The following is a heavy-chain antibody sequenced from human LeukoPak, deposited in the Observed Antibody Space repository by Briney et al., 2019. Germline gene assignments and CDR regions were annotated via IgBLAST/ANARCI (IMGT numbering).Heavy chain of an antibody. CDR3: ATDGGSGSYHNWFDP. Sequence: ASVKVSCKASGGTFSSYAISWVRQAPGQGLEWMGGIIPIFGTANYAQKFQGRVTITADESTSTAYMELSSLTSDDTAAYYCATDGGSGSYHNWFDPWGQGTLVTVSS. V-gene: IGHV1-69*13. D-gene: IGHD1-26*01. CDR1: GGTFSSYA. CDR2: IIPIFGTA. J-gene: IGHJ5*02.